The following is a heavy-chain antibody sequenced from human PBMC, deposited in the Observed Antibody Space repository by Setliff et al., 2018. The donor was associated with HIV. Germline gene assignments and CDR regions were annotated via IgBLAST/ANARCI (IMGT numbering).Heavy chain of an antibody. CDR3: ATGGDSYDPGAFDM. J-gene: IGHJ3*02. CDR2: ITAYNGNT. Sequence: ASVKVSCKASGYTFTSYGINWVRQAPGQGLAWMGWITAYNGNTNYAQKVQGRVTMTTDTSTSTAYMELRSLRSDDTAVYYCATGGDSYDPGAFDMWGQGTKVTVS. CDR1: GYTFTSYG. V-gene: IGHV1-18*01. D-gene: IGHD5-18*01.